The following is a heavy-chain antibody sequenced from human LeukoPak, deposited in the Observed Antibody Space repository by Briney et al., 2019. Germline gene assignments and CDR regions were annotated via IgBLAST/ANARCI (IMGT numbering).Heavy chain of an antibody. CDR2: MNPNSGNT. Sequence: GASVKVSCKTSGYTFPNYGINWVRQATGQGLEWMGWMNPNSGNTGYAQKFQGRVTMTRNTSISTAYMELSSLRSEDTAVYYCARGRDYGDYERVRYYYYYMGVWGKGTTVTISS. D-gene: IGHD4-17*01. CDR1: GYTFPNYG. J-gene: IGHJ6*03. CDR3: ARGRDYGDYERVRYYYYYMGV. V-gene: IGHV1-8*02.